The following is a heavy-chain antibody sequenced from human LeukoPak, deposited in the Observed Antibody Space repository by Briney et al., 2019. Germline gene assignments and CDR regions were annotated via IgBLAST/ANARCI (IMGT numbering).Heavy chain of an antibody. D-gene: IGHD6-6*01. CDR1: GGSISSGSYY. J-gene: IGHJ5*02. CDR3: ARDLKPPARNWFDP. Sequence: SETLSLTCTVSGGSISSGSYYWSWIRQPAGKGLEWIGRIYTSGSTNYNPSLKSRVTISVDTSKTQFSLKLSSVTAADTAVYYCARDLKPPARNWFDPWGQGTLVTVSS. CDR2: IYTSGST. V-gene: IGHV4-61*02.